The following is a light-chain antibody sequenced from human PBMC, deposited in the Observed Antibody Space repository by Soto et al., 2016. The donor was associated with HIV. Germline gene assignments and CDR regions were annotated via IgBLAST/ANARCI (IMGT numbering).Light chain of an antibody. CDR2: MVS. CDR3: MQALQTPLT. J-gene: IGKJ4*01. CDR1: QSLLDSDDGYTY. Sequence: IVLTQTPLSLPVTPGEPASISCRSSQSLLDSDDGYTYLDWYLQKPGQSPQLLIYMVSYRASGVPDRFSGSGSGTDFTLKISRVEAEDVGVYYCMQALQTPLTFGGGTKVEIK. V-gene: IGKV2-28*01.